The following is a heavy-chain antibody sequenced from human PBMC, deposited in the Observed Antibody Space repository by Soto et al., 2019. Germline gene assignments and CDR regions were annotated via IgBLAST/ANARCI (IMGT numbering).Heavy chain of an antibody. CDR3: ARVPRLRLVVPAAMMRYWFDP. D-gene: IGHD2-2*01. J-gene: IGHJ5*02. Sequence: SETLSLTCTVSGDSVSSDGYYWTWIRQHPGKGLEWIGEINHSGSTNYNPSLKSRVTISVDTSKNQFSLKLSSVTAADTAVYYCARVPRLRLVVPAAMMRYWFDPWGQGTLVTVSS. CDR1: GDSVSSDGYY. CDR2: INHSGST. V-gene: IGHV4-34*01.